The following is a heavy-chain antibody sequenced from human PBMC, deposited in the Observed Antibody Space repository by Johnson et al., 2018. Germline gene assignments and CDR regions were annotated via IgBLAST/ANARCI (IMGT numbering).Heavy chain of an antibody. J-gene: IGHJ4*02. Sequence: VQLVQSGAEVKKPGQSLKISCKASGYRFTFHWIGWVRQMPGKGLEWMAFTYPDYSDTRYSPSFQARVTVSADKSTNTAYLQLTSLRASDTAMYYCARVCRDSTGLCPFDSWGQGTLVTVSS. CDR2: TYPDYSDT. CDR1: GYRFTFHW. V-gene: IGHV5-51*03. CDR3: ARVCRDSTGLCPFDS. D-gene: IGHD6-19*01.